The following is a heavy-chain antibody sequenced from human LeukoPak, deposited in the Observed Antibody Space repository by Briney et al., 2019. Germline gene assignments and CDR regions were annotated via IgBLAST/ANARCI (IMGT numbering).Heavy chain of an antibody. D-gene: IGHD3-16*01. J-gene: IGHJ5*02. Sequence: GASVKVSCKASGYTFTGYYMHWVRQAPGQGLEWMGWINPNSGGTNYAQKFRGRVTMTWDTSISTAYMELSRLRSDDTAVYYCAKDDNYIRFSSWGQGTLVTVSS. V-gene: IGHV1-2*02. CDR1: GYTFTGYY. CDR2: INPNSGGT. CDR3: AKDDNYIRFSS.